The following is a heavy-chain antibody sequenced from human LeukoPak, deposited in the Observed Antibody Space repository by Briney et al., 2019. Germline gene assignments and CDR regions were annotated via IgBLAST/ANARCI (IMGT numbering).Heavy chain of an antibody. CDR2: INPNSGGT. CDR1: GYTFTNYW. CDR3: ARDNLGSGWYRN. D-gene: IGHD6-19*01. V-gene: IGHV1-2*02. Sequence: GESLKISCKGSGYTFTNYWIGWVRQMPGKGLEWMGWINPNSGGTNYAQKFQGRVTMTRDTSISTAYMELSRLRSDDTAVYYCARDNLGSGWYRNWGQGTLVTVSS. J-gene: IGHJ4*02.